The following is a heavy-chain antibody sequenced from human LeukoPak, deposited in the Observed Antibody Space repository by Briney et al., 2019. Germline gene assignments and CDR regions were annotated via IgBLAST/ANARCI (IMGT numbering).Heavy chain of an antibody. CDR2: ISGNDYYI. Sequence: PGGSLRVSCAASGFTFSTYTMNWVRQAPGNGLEWVSSISGNDYYIYYGDSVKGRFTVSRDNAKNSLYLQMNSLTGEDTAVYYCVREDRESFDLWGQGTLVTVSS. CDR3: VREDRESFDL. J-gene: IGHJ5*01. V-gene: IGHV3-21*06. CDR1: GFTFSTYT. D-gene: IGHD3-16*02.